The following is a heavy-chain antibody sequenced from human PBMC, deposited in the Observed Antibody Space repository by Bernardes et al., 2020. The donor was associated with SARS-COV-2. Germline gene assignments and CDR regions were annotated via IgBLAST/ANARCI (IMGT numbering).Heavy chain of an antibody. CDR2: IWHDGSRE. CDR3: ATEDGEWLES. J-gene: IGHJ5*01. Sequence: GGSLRLSCAASGFIFNNYWMTWVRQAPGKGLEWVAVIWHDGSREYYVDSVKGRFAISRDNSNNTLYLQMNNLRVEDTAPYRCATEDGEWLESWGQGTLVTVSS. CDR1: GFIFNNYW. D-gene: IGHD4-17*01. V-gene: IGHV3-33*08.